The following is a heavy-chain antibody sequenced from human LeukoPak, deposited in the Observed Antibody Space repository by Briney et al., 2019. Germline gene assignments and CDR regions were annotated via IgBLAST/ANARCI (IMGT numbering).Heavy chain of an antibody. J-gene: IGHJ3*02. Sequence: GGSLRLSCAASGFTFSDYYMSWIRQAPGKGLEWVSYISSSGSTIYYADSVKGRFTISRDNAKNSLYLQMNSLRAEDTAVYYCARAAPAPRGFQLSDAFDIWGQGTMVTVSS. CDR3: ARAAPAPRGFQLSDAFDI. V-gene: IGHV3-11*01. CDR2: ISSSGSTI. CDR1: GFTFSDYY. D-gene: IGHD2-2*01.